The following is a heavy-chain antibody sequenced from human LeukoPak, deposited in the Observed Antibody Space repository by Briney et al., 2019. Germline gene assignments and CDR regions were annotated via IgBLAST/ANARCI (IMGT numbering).Heavy chain of an antibody. CDR2: INPNTGGT. J-gene: IGHJ3*01. Sequence: ASVKVSCKSSGYTFTTYYMNWVRQAPGQGLEWMGWINPNTGGTKYSQKFQGRVTMTMDTAISTVYMDLISLRSDDTAVYYCALDGVQGTTSVFYRWGQGTMVTVSS. D-gene: IGHD1-14*01. CDR1: GYTFTTYY. CDR3: ALDGVQGTTSVFYR. V-gene: IGHV1-2*02.